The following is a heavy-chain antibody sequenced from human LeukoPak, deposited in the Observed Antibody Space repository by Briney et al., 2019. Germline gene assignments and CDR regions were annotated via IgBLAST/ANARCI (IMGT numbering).Heavy chain of an antibody. J-gene: IGHJ3*02. CDR3: ARVGGYPLSAFDI. D-gene: IGHD3-22*01. CDR1: GGSIRSYY. V-gene: IGHV4-59*08. CDR2: IYYSESA. Sequence: SETLSLTCTVSGGSIRSYYWSWIRQPPGKGLEWIGYIYYSESANYNPSLKSRITISLDTSKNQFPLKLNSVTAADTAVYYCARVGGYPLSAFDIWGQGTMVTVSS.